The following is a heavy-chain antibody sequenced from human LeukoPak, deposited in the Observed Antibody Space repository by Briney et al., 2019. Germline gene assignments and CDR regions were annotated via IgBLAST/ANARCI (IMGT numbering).Heavy chain of an antibody. CDR1: RFTFSSHI. V-gene: IGHV3-30*03. D-gene: IGHD1/OR15-1a*01. CDR2: IQSDGTQI. CDR3: ARVDSRLEGVGWNIVWPYYYYEWDV. Sequence: GRSLRLSCAASRFTFSSHIMNWVRQAPGKGLEWVAAIQSDGTQIIYGGAGQGRFTNSKDNSMSTLYLQMHNLKPEDTAEFYCARVDSRLEGVGWNIVWPYYYYEWDVWVQGTTVSVCS. J-gene: IGHJ6*02.